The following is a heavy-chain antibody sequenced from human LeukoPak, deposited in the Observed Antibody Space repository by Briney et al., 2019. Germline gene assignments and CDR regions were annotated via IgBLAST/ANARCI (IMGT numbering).Heavy chain of an antibody. J-gene: IGHJ4*02. CDR2: IYYSGNT. V-gene: IGHV4-39*07. CDR3: ARAPHFFDTSGSRYYFDY. D-gene: IGHD3-22*01. CDR1: GGSIRSTTYY. Sequence: SDTLSLTCSVSGGSIRSTTYYWGWIRQPPGKGLEWIGSIYYSGNTYYSPSLMIRVTISVDTNKNQFSLNLSSVTAADTAVYYCARAPHFFDTSGSRYYFDYWGQRALVTVSS.